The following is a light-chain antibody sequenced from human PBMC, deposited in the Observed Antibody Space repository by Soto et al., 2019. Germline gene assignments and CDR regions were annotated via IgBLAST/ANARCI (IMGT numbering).Light chain of an antibody. V-gene: IGKV1-5*03. J-gene: IGKJ2*01. CDR1: QSISTW. CDR3: QQYNAYPYD. Sequence: DIHVTRCPSTLGASVGDRVTLTCRASQSISTWLAWYQQKPGKAPKLLIYKASILESGVPSRFSGSGSGTEFSLTISGLQPDDFATYYCQQYNAYPYDFGQGTKVDIK. CDR2: KAS.